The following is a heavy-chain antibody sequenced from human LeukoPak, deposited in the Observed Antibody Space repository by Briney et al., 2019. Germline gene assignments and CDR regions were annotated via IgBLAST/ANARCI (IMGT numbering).Heavy chain of an antibody. V-gene: IGHV3-30*02. J-gene: IGHJ5*02. CDR3: ARGTGTS. CDR2: IRYDGSNK. Sequence: GSLRLSCAASGFTFSSYGMHWVRQAPGKGLEWVAFIRYDGSNKYYADSVKGRFTISRDNAKNTLYLQMNSLRAEDTAVYYCARGTGTSWGQGTLVTVSS. D-gene: IGHD3-10*01. CDR1: GFTFSSYG.